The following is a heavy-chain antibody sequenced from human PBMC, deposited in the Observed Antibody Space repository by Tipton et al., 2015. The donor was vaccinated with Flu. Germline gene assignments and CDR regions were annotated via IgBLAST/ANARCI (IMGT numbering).Heavy chain of an antibody. Sequence: TLSLTCTVSDDSITFYYWSWVRQPPGKGLEWIGYIYSSGSTNYNPSLRGRVTISVDTSKHQLSLRLSSVTAADTAVYYCARARAPYYYYAMDVWGQGTTVTVSS. D-gene: IGHD3-10*01. V-gene: IGHV4-59*01. CDR2: IYSSGST. J-gene: IGHJ6*02. CDR1: DDSITFYY. CDR3: ARARAPYYYYAMDV.